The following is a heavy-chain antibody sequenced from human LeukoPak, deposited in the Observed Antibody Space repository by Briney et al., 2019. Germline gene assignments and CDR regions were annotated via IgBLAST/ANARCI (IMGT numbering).Heavy chain of an antibody. V-gene: IGHV3-9*01. D-gene: IGHD2-21*01. CDR3: AKGDHYFDY. J-gene: IGHJ4*02. CDR1: GFTFDDYA. CDR2: ISWNSGSI. Sequence: PGGSLRLSCAASGFTFDDYAMHWVRQAPGKGLEWVSGISWNSGSIGYADSVKGRFTISRDNAKNSLYLQMNSLRAEDTALYYCAKGDHYFDYWGQGTLVTVS.